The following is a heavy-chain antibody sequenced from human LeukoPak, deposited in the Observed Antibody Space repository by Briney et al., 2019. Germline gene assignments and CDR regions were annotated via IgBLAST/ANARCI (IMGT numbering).Heavy chain of an antibody. Sequence: ASVKVSCKASGYTFTSYGISWVRQAPGQGLEWMGWISAYNGNTKYVQKLQGRVTMTTDSSTSTAYMELRSLTSDVTAVYYCARWYCGGGSCYSYYYGMDVWGQGTTVTVSS. CDR3: ARWYCGGGSCYSYYYGMDV. CDR1: GYTFTSYG. V-gene: IGHV1-18*01. D-gene: IGHD2-15*01. CDR2: ISAYNGNT. J-gene: IGHJ6*02.